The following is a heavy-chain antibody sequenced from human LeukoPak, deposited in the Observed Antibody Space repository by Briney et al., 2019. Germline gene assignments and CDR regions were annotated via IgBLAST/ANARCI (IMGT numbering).Heavy chain of an antibody. D-gene: IGHD3-22*01. Sequence: ASVKVSCKASGYTFTGYYMHWVRQAPGQGLEWMGWINPNSGGTNYAQKFQGRVTMTRDTSISTAYMELSRLRSDDTAVYYCARAVGDSSGHEYLQHWGQGTLVTVSS. J-gene: IGHJ1*01. CDR1: GYTFTGYY. CDR2: INPNSGGT. V-gene: IGHV1-2*02. CDR3: ARAVGDSSGHEYLQH.